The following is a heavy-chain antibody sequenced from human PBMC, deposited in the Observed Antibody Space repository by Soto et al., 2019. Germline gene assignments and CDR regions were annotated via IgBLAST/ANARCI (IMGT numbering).Heavy chain of an antibody. V-gene: IGHV3-23*01. D-gene: IGHD3-3*01. CDR3: SKTQTFNGYYGGFDA. CDR2: VSGGGAST. J-gene: IGHJ4*02. CDR1: GFSFAGYA. Sequence: PGGSLRLSCAASGFSFAGYALTWVRQAPGKGLEWLSAVSGGGASTYYADSVRGRFWIYRDVCRNMIYLQLNRLTAGDTATSYCSKTQTFNGYYGGFDAWGQGTRVTVSS.